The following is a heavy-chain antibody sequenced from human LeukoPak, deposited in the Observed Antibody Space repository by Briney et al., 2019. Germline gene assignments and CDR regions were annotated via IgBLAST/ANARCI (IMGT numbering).Heavy chain of an antibody. Sequence: GGSLRLSCAASGLTFSSYDMHWVRQATGKGLEWVSRIDTAGDTYYPGSVKGRFTSSRENAKNSLYLQMNSLRAGDTAVYYCARESEDAFDIWGQGTLVTVSS. CDR1: GLTFSSYD. CDR3: ARESEDAFDI. V-gene: IGHV3-13*01. CDR2: IDTAGDT. J-gene: IGHJ3*02.